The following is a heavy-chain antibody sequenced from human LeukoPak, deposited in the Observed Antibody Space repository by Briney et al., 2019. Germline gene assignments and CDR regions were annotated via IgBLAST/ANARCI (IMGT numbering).Heavy chain of an antibody. V-gene: IGHV1-2*02. CDR3: ARDLGYYDSSGALDY. J-gene: IGHJ4*02. CDR2: INLNSGGT. Sequence: ASVKVSCKASGYTFTSYYMHWVRQAPGQGLEWMGWINLNSGGTNYAQKFQGRVTMTRDTSIGTAYMELSRLRSDDTAVYYCARDLGYYDSSGALDYWGQGTLVTVSS. D-gene: IGHD3-22*01. CDR1: GYTFTSYY.